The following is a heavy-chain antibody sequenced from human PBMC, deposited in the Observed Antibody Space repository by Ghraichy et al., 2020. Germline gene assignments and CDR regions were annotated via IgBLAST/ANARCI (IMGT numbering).Heavy chain of an antibody. CDR2: IKQDDSQK. CDR1: GFTSSSYW. Sequence: GGSLRLSCAASGFTSSSYWMSWVRQAPGKGLEWVANIKQDDSQKHYVDSVKGRFTISRDNAKNSLYLQMNSLRAEDTAVYYCASKGRIVWSGYWGVWGKGTTVTVSS. CDR3: ASKGRIVWSGYWGV. J-gene: IGHJ6*04. V-gene: IGHV3-7*03. D-gene: IGHD3-3*01.